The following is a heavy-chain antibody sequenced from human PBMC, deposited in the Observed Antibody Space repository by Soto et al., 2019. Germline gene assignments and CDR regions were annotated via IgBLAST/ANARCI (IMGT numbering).Heavy chain of an antibody. CDR2: ISNSGDTI. CDR3: ARDGYCSGGSCYSVPVFDY. J-gene: IGHJ4*02. D-gene: IGHD2-15*01. Sequence: GGSLRLSCVASGGTFSYYTMSWGRQAPGKGLEWVSGISNSGDTIYYADSVKGRFTISRDNFKNTLYLQMNSLRADDTAVYYCARDGYCSGGSCYSVPVFDYWGQGTLVTVSS. V-gene: IGHV3-23*01. CDR1: GGTFSYYT.